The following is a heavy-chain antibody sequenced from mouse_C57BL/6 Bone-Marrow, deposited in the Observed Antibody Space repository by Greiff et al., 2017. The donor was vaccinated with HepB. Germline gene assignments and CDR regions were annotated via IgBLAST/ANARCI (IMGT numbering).Heavy chain of an antibody. V-gene: IGHV5-12*01. CDR2: ISNGGGST. J-gene: IGHJ1*03. D-gene: IGHD1-1*01. Sequence: DVKLVESGGGLVQPGGSLKLSCAASGFTFSDYYMYWVRQTPEKRLEWVAYISNGGGSTYYPDTVKGRFTISRDNAKNTLYLQMSRLKSEDTAMYYCARFLYYGSSYEDWYFDVWGTGTTVTVSS. CDR1: GFTFSDYY. CDR3: ARFLYYGSSYEDWYFDV.